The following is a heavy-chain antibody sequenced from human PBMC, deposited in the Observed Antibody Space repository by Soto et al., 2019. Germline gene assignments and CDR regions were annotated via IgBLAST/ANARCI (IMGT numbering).Heavy chain of an antibody. CDR2: ISYDGSNK. CDR1: GFTFSSYG. J-gene: IGHJ6*02. CDR3: ANEKAAAAILNPHYYGMDV. V-gene: IGHV3-30*18. Sequence: GGSLRLSCAASGFTFSSYGMHWVRQAPGKGLEWVAVISYDGSNKYYADSVKGRFTISRDNSKNTLYLQMNSLRAEDTAVYYCANEKAAAAILNPHYYGMDVWGQGTTVTVSS. D-gene: IGHD6-13*01.